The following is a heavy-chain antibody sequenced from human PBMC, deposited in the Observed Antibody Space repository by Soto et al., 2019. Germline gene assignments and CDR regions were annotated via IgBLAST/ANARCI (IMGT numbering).Heavy chain of an antibody. J-gene: IGHJ5*02. CDR3: ARDAPPLAYYYDPNWFDP. CDR1: GFTFSSYS. V-gene: IGHV3-48*02. CDR2: ISSSSSTI. Sequence: GGSLRLSCAASGFTFSSYSMNWVRQAPGKGLEWVSYISSSSSTIYYADSVKGRFTISRDNAKNSLYLQMNSLRDEDTAVYYCARDAPPLAYYYDPNWFDPWGQGTLVPVSP. D-gene: IGHD3-22*01.